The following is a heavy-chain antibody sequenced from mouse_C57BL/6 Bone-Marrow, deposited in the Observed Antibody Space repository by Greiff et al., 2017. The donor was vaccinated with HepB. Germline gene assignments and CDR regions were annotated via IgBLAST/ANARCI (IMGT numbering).Heavy chain of an antibody. Sequence: VKLQQPGAELVKPGASVKLSCKASGYTFTSYWMQWVKQRPGQGLEWIGEIDPSDSYTNYNQKFKGKATLTVDTSSSTAYMQLSSLTSEDSAVYYCARRGGAWFAYWGQGTLVTVSA. CDR3: ARRGGAWFAY. V-gene: IGHV1-50*01. J-gene: IGHJ3*01. CDR2: IDPSDSYT. CDR1: GYTFTSYW.